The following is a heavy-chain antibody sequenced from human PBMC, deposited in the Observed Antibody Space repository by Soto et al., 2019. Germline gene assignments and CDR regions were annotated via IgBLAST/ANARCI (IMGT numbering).Heavy chain of an antibody. J-gene: IGHJ5*02. V-gene: IGHV2-5*02. D-gene: IGHD3-22*01. Sequence: QITLKESGPTLVKPTQTLTLTCTFPGFSLSTSGVGVGWIRQPPGKALEWLALIYWDDDKRHSPSLKSRLTTSKNTSNHQVVLTVTNMDPVDTATYHCARGPADGGYYSGWFDPWGQGTLVSVSS. CDR3: ARGPADGGYYSGWFDP. CDR1: GFSLSTSGVG. CDR2: IYWDDDK.